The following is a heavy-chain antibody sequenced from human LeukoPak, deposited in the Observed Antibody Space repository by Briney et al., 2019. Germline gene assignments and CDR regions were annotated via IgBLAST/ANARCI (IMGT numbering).Heavy chain of an antibody. V-gene: IGHV1-46*01. CDR2: INPTGTST. CDR1: GYTFTGYY. D-gene: IGHD3-10*01. J-gene: IGHJ5*02. Sequence: ASVKVSCKASGYTFTGYYMHWVRQAPGQGLEWMGLINPTGTSTLYAQKFQDRVTMTRDMSTSTDYMELNSLRSEDTAIYYCARDNSVGDIAWWFDPWGQGTLVIVSS. CDR3: ARDNSVGDIAWWFDP.